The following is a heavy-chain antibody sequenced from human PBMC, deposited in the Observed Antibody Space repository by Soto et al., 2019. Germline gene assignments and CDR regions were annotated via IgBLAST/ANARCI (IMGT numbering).Heavy chain of an antibody. Sequence: SQTLSLTCAISGDIVSSKSAAWNWIRQSPSRGLEWLGRTYYRSKWSTDYAISVKSRITINPDTSKNQFSLQLKSVTPEDTAVYYCTRALSGSYEHWGQGTLVTRLL. V-gene: IGHV6-1*01. J-gene: IGHJ4*02. CDR1: GDIVSSKSAA. CDR3: TRALSGSYEH. D-gene: IGHD1-26*01. CDR2: TYYRSKWST.